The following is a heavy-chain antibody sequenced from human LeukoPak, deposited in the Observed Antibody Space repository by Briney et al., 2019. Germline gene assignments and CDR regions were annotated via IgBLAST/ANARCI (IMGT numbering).Heavy chain of an antibody. CDR1: GGSISSSSHY. CDR3: ATTTIRLGY. J-gene: IGHJ4*02. D-gene: IGHD1-26*01. CDR2: MYYRGST. Sequence: SETLSFTCTVSGGSISSSSHYWGWIRQPPGKGLEWIGSMYYRGSTYHNPSLKSRVTISVDTSKNQFSLKLSSVTAADTAVYYCATTTIRLGYWGQGTLVTVSS. V-gene: IGHV4-39*07.